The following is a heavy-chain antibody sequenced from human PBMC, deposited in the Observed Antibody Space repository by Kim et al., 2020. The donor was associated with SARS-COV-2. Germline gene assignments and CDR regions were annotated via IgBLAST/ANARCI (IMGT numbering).Heavy chain of an antibody. Sequence: GGSLRLSCAASGFTFSDYYMSWIRQAPGKGLEWVSYISSTTGYTKYADSVKGRFTISIDNTKNSLHLQMNSLRAEDTAVYYCARVLLGSSSWYWLDSWGQGHPVTVFS. CDR1: GFTFSDYY. V-gene: IGHV3-11*05. D-gene: IGHD6-13*01. CDR2: ISSTTGYT. J-gene: IGHJ5*01. CDR3: ARVLLGSSSWYWLDS.